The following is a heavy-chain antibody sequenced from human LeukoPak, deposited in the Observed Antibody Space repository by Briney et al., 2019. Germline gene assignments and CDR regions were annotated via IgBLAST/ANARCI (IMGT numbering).Heavy chain of an antibody. CDR1: GFTFSSYA. J-gene: IGHJ6*03. CDR3: AKGAVPAALYYYYYYMDV. Sequence: GGSLRLSCAASGFTFSSYAMSWVRQAPGKGLEWVSAISGSGGSTYYADSVKGRFTISRDNSKNTLYLQMNSLRAEDTALYYCAKGAVPAALYYYYYYMDVWGKGTTVTVSS. D-gene: IGHD2-2*01. CDR2: ISGSGGST. V-gene: IGHV3-23*01.